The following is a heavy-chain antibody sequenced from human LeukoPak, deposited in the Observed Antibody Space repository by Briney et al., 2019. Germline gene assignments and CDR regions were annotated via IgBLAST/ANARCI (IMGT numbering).Heavy chain of an antibody. CDR3: ARGLRRRGADSFGL. V-gene: IGHV4-34*01. CDR2: INHSGST. D-gene: IGHD1-26*01. Sequence: SETLSLTCAVYGGSFSGSFWTWIRQPPGKGLEWIGEINHSGSTNSNPSLKSWVTISVDTSKSQFSLKLRSVTAADPALYYCARGLRRRGADSFGLWGQGTMVTVSS. J-gene: IGHJ3*01. CDR1: GGSFSGSF.